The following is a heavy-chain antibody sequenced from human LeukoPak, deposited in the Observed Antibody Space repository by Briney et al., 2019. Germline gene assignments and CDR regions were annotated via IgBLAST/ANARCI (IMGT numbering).Heavy chain of an antibody. CDR1: GGSISSGGYY. D-gene: IGHD6-13*01. J-gene: IGHJ5*02. Sequence: PSETLSLTCTVSGGSISSGGYYWSWIRQHPGKGLEWIGYIYYSGSTYYNPSLKSRVTKSVDTSKNQFSLKLSSVTAADTAVCYCARDLGTAAGPGYNWFDPWGQGTLVTVSS. V-gene: IGHV4-31*03. CDR3: ARDLGTAAGPGYNWFDP. CDR2: IYYSGST.